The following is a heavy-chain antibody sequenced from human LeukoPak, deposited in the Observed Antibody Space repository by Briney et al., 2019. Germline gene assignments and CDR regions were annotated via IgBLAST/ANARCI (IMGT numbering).Heavy chain of an antibody. CDR1: GFTFSSYS. J-gene: IGHJ5*02. Sequence: TGGSLRLSCAASGFTFSSYSMNWVRQAPGKGLEWVSSISSSSNYIYYADSVKGRFTISRDNAKNSLYLQMNSLRAEDTAVYYCARGAVVVVAATPSWFDPWGQGTLVTVSS. CDR3: ARGAVVVVAATPSWFDP. V-gene: IGHV3-21*01. CDR2: ISSSSNYI. D-gene: IGHD2-15*01.